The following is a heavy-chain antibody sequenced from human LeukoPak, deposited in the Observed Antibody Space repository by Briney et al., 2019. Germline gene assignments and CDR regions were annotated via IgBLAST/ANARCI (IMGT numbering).Heavy chain of an antibody. CDR3: ARATAAGRRVDY. V-gene: IGHV1-46*01. CDR2: INPSAGST. CDR1: GYTFTSYF. J-gene: IGHJ4*02. D-gene: IGHD6-13*01. Sequence: GASVKVSCKASGYTFTSYFMHWVRQAPGQGLEWMAIINPSAGSTTYAQKFQGRVTMTRDTSTSTVYMELSSLRSEDTAVYYCARATAAGRRVDYWGQGTLVTVSS.